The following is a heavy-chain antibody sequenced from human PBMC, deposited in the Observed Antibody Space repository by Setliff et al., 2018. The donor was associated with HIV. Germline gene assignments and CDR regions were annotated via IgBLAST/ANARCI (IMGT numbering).Heavy chain of an antibody. CDR1: GYTFTSYD. J-gene: IGHJ4*02. Sequence: ASVKVSCKASGYTFTSYDINWVRQATGQGLEWMGWMMPSSGNTDYAQSVQGRVTMTRDTSTGTVYMDLRSLRSDDTAMYYCAREKYGDKFDYWGQGTLVTVSS. V-gene: IGHV1-8*02. CDR2: MMPSSGNT. D-gene: IGHD2-8*01. CDR3: AREKYGDKFDY.